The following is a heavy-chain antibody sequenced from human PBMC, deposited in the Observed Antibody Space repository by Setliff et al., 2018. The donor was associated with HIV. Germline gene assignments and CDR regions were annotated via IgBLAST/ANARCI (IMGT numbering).Heavy chain of an antibody. CDR1: GFTFSTYR. CDR3: GFRGDIVVVPAALN. D-gene: IGHD2-2*01. V-gene: IGHV3-21*04. CDR2: ISSSSST. J-gene: IGHJ4*02. Sequence: GGSLRLSCAASGFTFSTYRMNWVRQAPGKGLEWVSSISSSSSTYYADSVKGRFTISRDNSKNTLYLQMNSLRAEDTAVYYCGFRGDIVVVPAALNWGQGTLVTVSS.